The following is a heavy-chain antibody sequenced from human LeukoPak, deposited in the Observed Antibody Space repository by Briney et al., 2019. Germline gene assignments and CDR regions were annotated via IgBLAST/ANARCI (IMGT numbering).Heavy chain of an antibody. V-gene: IGHV1-2*06. CDR1: GYTFTCYY. Sequence: GASVKVSCKASGYTFTCYYMHWVRQAPGQGLEWMGRINPNSGGTNYAQKFQGRVTMTRDTSISAAYMELSRLRSDDTAVYYCAREGSGYYYLTWFDPWGQGTLVTVSS. CDR3: AREGSGYYYLTWFDP. CDR2: INPNSGGT. D-gene: IGHD3-22*01. J-gene: IGHJ5*02.